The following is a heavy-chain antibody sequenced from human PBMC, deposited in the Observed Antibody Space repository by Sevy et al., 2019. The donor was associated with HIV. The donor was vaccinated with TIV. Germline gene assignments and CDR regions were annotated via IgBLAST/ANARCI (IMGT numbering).Heavy chain of an antibody. CDR1: GKTLSELS. D-gene: IGHD3-22*01. V-gene: IGHV1-24*01. J-gene: IGHJ4*02. CDR3: ATTREDYSDNSGYFDY. Sequence: ASVKVSCTVSGKTLSELSMHWVRQAPGKGLEWMGSFDPEDGEKIYAQNFQGRVTMTEDTFTDTAYMELSSLRSEDTAVYYCATTREDYSDNSGYFDYWGQGTLVTVSS. CDR2: FDPEDGEK.